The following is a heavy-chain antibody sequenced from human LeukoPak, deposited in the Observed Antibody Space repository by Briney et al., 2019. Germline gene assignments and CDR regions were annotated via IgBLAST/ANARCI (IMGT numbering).Heavy chain of an antibody. D-gene: IGHD3-22*01. Sequence: GASVKVSCKASGYTFMSYYIYWMRQAPGQGPEWLGRINTNSGATKYAQKSRDRVTMTRDTSTNTVYVELSGLTPDDTAVYYCARRFRDSKTYSFDYWGQGSLVTVS. CDR1: GYTFMSYY. J-gene: IGHJ4*02. V-gene: IGHV1-2*06. CDR3: ARRFRDSKTYSFDY. CDR2: INTNSGAT.